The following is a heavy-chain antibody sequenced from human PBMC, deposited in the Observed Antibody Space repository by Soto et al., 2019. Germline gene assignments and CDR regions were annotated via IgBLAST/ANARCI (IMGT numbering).Heavy chain of an antibody. D-gene: IGHD2-15*01. V-gene: IGHV4-39*01. CDR1: GVSIHNSHSF. CDR2: VYYSGGA. Sequence: QLQLHESGPGLVKLSETLSLTCAVSGVSIHNSHSFWAWIRQPPGKGLEFIGSVYYSGGANYNPSLKSRVTISVDTSKNQLSLRVNSVTAADTAVYYCGRVVEGATRHTDFDSWGQGTLVTVSS. CDR3: GRVVEGATRHTDFDS. J-gene: IGHJ5*01.